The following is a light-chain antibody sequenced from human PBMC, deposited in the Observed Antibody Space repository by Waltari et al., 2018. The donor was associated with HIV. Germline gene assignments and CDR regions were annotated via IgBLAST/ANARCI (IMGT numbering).Light chain of an antibody. CDR3: QQYYHTLWT. CDR1: QSLLYSTKNQTF. J-gene: IGKJ1*01. Sequence: DIVMTQSPDPLAVSLGERATIHCKSSQSLLYSTKNQTFLAWYQQKPRQPPKLLIYWASVRGSGVPDRFSASGSETDFTLTINSLQAEDVALYYCQQYYHTLWTFGRGTKVEIK. CDR2: WAS. V-gene: IGKV4-1*01.